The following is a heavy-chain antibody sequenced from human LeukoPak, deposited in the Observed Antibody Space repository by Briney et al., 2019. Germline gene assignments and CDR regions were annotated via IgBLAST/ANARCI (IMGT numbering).Heavy chain of an antibody. CDR1: GYTFTSYY. CDR2: INPSGGST. V-gene: IGHV1-46*01. CDR3: ARHVYGYSGSYYVSWFDP. Sequence: VASVKVSCKASGYTFTSYYMHWVRQAPGQGLEWMGIINPSGGSTSYAQKFQGRVTMTTDTSTSTAYMELRSLRSDDTAVYYCARHVYGYSGSYYVSWFDPWGQGTLVTVSS. D-gene: IGHD1-26*01. J-gene: IGHJ5*02.